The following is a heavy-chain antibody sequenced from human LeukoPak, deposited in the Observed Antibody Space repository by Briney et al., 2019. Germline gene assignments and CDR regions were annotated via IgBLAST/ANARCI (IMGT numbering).Heavy chain of an antibody. Sequence: KPGGSLRLSCAASGFTFITYTMNWVRQAPGKGLEWVSSIDSSSSTKYYADSLKGRFTISRDNAKNSLYLRMNSLRAEDTAVYYCVRGDSRDYWGQGTLVTVSS. CDR2: IDSSSSTK. CDR3: VRGDSRDY. V-gene: IGHV3-21*01. D-gene: IGHD3-22*01. J-gene: IGHJ4*02. CDR1: GFTFITYT.